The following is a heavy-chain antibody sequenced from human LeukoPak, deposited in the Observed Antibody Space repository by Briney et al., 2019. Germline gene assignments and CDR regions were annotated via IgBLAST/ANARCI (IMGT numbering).Heavy chain of an antibody. CDR3: ARRRYCGSTSCYSLMDY. CDR2: IDPSDSYT. Sequence: GESLKISCKGSGYSFTSYWISWVRQMPGKGLEWMGRIDPSDSYTNYSPSFQGHVTISADKSISTAYLQWSSLKASDTAMYYCARRRYCGSTSCYSLMDYWGQGTLVTVSS. D-gene: IGHD2-2*01. CDR1: GYSFTSYW. V-gene: IGHV5-10-1*01. J-gene: IGHJ4*02.